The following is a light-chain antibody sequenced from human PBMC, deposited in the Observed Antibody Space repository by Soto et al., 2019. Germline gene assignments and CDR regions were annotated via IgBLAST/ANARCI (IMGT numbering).Light chain of an antibody. CDR3: AAWYDSLSGPV. Sequence: QSVLTQPPSASGTPGQRVTISCSGSSSNIGSKSVNWYQQLPGTAPKLLIHSNSQRPSGVPDRFSGSKSGTSASLAISGLQSEDEADYYCAAWYDSLSGPVFGGGTKLTVL. CDR1: SSNIGSKS. V-gene: IGLV1-44*01. J-gene: IGLJ3*02. CDR2: SNS.